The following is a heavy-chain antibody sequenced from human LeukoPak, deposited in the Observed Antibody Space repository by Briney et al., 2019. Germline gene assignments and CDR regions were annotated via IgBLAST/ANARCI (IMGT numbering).Heavy chain of an antibody. Sequence: GGSLRLSRVASGFTFRSNGMTWIRQVPGKGLQWVSAILGSGGATCYSDSVRGRFTISRDNSKNTVYLQMNSLRAEDTAIYYCAKGGVTMVRGLIINGDFDYWGQGTLVTVSS. CDR2: ILGSGGAT. J-gene: IGHJ4*02. CDR1: GFTFRSNG. V-gene: IGHV3-23*01. CDR3: AKGGVTMVRGLIINGDFDY. D-gene: IGHD3-10*01.